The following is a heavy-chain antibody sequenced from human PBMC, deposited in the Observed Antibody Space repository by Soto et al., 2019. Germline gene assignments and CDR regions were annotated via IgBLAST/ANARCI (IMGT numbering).Heavy chain of an antibody. Sequence: SETLSLTCAVYGGSFSGYYWSWIRQPPGKGLEWIGEINHSGSTNYNPSLKSRVTISVDTSKNQFSLKLSSVTAADTAVYYCARAPPGHNHDYRGKGTLVTVSS. J-gene: IGHJ4*02. CDR1: GGSFSGYY. CDR3: ARAPPGHNHDY. V-gene: IGHV4-34*01. CDR2: INHSGST.